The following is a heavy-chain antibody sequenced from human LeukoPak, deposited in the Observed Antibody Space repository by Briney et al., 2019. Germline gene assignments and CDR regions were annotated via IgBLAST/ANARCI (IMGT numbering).Heavy chain of an antibody. J-gene: IGHJ3*02. CDR1: GFTFSRNY. D-gene: IGHD1-26*01. CDR2: IYSGGST. CDR3: ARELREHGVFDI. V-gene: IGHV3-53*01. Sequence: GGSLRLSCAASGFTFSRNYMSWVRQAPGKGLEWVSEIYSGGSTYYAASVKGRFSISRDNSKNTVYLQMNSLRVEDTAVYYCARELREHGVFDIWGQGIMVTVSS.